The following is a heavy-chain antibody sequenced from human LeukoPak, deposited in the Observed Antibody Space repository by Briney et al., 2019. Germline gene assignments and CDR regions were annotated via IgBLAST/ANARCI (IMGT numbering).Heavy chain of an antibody. CDR2: IYHSGST. CDR1: GGSISSGGYS. J-gene: IGHJ4*02. V-gene: IGHV4-30-2*01. D-gene: IGHD2-15*01. CDR3: ARGSGNFDY. Sequence: SETLSLTCAVSGGSISSGGYSWSWIRQPPGKGLEWIGYIYHSGSTYYNPSLKSRVTISVDRSKNQFSLKLSSVTAADTAVYYCARGSGNFDYWGQGTLVTVSP.